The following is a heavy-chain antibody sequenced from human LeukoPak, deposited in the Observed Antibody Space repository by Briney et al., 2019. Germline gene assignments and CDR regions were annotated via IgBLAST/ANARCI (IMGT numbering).Heavy chain of an antibody. CDR3: AREGGYSYGYSIDP. J-gene: IGHJ5*02. CDR2: IYTSGST. D-gene: IGHD5-18*01. V-gene: IGHV4-4*07. Sequence: SETLPLTCTVSGGSISSYYWSWIRQPAGKGLEWIGRIYTSGSTNYNPSLKSRVTISVDTSKNQFSLKLSSVTAADTAVYYCAREGGYSYGYSIDPWGQGTLVTVSS. CDR1: GGSISSYY.